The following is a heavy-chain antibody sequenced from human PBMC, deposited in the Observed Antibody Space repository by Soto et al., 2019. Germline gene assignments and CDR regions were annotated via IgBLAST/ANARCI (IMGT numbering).Heavy chain of an antibody. Sequence: PGGSLRLSCAASGSTFSSYAMHWVCQAPGKGLEWVAVISYDGSNKYYADSVKGRFTISRDNSKNTLYLQMYSLRAEDTAVYYCARDNAAAGITWFDPWGQGTLVTVSS. CDR3: ARDNAAAGITWFDP. CDR2: ISYDGSNK. V-gene: IGHV3-30-3*01. CDR1: GSTFSSYA. J-gene: IGHJ5*02. D-gene: IGHD6-13*01.